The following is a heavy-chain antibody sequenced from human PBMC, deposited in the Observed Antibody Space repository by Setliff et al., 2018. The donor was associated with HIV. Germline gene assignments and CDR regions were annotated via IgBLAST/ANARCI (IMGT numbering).Heavy chain of an antibody. CDR1: GCTFSSYV. CDR3: ARDFSGQQLVGGWFDP. D-gene: IGHD6-13*01. CDR2: IIPIFGTA. V-gene: IGHV1-69*13. Sequence: SVKVSCKASGCTFSSYVISWVRQAPGQGLEWMGGIIPIFGTANYAQKFQGRVTITADESTSTAYMELSSLRSDDTAVYYCARDFSGQQLVGGWFDPWGQGTLVTVSS. J-gene: IGHJ5*02.